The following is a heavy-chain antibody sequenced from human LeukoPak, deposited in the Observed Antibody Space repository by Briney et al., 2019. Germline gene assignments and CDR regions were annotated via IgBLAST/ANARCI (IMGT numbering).Heavy chain of an antibody. CDR3: ATSLITVLRALDY. D-gene: IGHD1-14*01. J-gene: IGHJ4*02. V-gene: IGHV1-24*01. CDR1: GYTLTKLS. CDR2: FDPEDGET. Sequence: ASVKVSCKVSGYTLTKLSMHWVRQAPGKGLEWMGGFDPEDGETIYAQKFQGRVTMTEDTSTDTAYMELSSLRSENTAVYYCATSLITVLRALDYWGQGTLVTVSS.